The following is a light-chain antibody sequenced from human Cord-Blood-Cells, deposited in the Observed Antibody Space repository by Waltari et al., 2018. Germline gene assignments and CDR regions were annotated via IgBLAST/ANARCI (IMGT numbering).Light chain of an antibody. J-gene: IGKJ1*01. CDR2: AAS. V-gene: IGKV1-8*01. CDR1: QGISSY. CDR3: QQYYSYPRA. Sequence: IRMTQSPSSLSASTGDRVTITCRASQGISSYLAWYQQKPGKAPKLLIYAASTLQSGVPSRFSGSGSGTDFTLTISCLQSEDFATYYCQQYYSYPRAFGQGTKVEIK.